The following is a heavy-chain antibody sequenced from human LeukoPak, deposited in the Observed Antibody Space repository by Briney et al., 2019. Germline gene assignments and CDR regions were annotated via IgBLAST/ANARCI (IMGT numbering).Heavy chain of an antibody. V-gene: IGHV3-23*01. D-gene: IGHD3/OR15-3a*01. CDR1: GFTFSSYV. CDR2: ISGSGGST. J-gene: IGHJ2*01. Sequence: QAGGSLRLSCAASGFTFSSYVMSWVRQAPGKWLEWVSTISGSGGSTYYADSVKGRFTISRDSSKNTLYLQMNSLRAEDTAVYYCAKEGAMFFQYFDLWGRGTLVTVSS. CDR3: AKEGAMFFQYFDL.